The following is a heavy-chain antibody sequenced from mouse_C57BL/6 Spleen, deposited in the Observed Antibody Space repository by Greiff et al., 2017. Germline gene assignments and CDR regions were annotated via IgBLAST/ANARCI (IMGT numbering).Heavy chain of an antibody. V-gene: IGHV6-6*01. Sequence: EVQRVESGGGLVQPGGSMKLSCAASGFTFSDAWMDWVRQSPEKGLEWVAEIRNKANNHATYYAESVKGRFTISRDDSKSSVYLQMNSLRAEDTGIYYCTRPLIVTGAMDYWGQGTSVTVSS. CDR1: GFTFSDAW. D-gene: IGHD2-5*01. CDR3: TRPLIVTGAMDY. J-gene: IGHJ4*01. CDR2: IRNKANNHAT.